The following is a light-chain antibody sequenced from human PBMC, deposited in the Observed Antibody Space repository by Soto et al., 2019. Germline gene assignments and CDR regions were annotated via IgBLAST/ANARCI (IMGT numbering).Light chain of an antibody. J-gene: IGKJ1*01. Sequence: AIRMTQSPASLSASVGDRVTVTCRASQEIRNGLGWYQQKPGKAPKLLIHSASSLHSGVPSRFSGSGSGTYFTLTISSLQPEDFVTYYCLQNYNYPWTFGQGTKVEVK. V-gene: IGKV1-6*01. CDR3: LQNYNYPWT. CDR2: SAS. CDR1: QEIRNG.